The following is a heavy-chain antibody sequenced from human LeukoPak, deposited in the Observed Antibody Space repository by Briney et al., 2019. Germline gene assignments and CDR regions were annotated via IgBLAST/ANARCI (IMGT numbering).Heavy chain of an antibody. V-gene: IGHV3-23*01. Sequence: GGSLRLYCAASGFTFSSYAMSWVRQAPGKGLEWVSAISGSGGSTYYADSMKGRFTISRDNSKNTLYLQMNSLRAEDTAVYYCANSLWDASDYWGQGTLVTVSS. J-gene: IGHJ4*02. CDR3: ANSLWDASDY. D-gene: IGHD1-26*01. CDR2: ISGSGGST. CDR1: GFTFSSYA.